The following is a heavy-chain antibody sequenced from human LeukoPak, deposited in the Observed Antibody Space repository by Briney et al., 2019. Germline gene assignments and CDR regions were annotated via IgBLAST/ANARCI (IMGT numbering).Heavy chain of an antibody. Sequence: SSETLSLTCAVYGVSFSGYYWSWIRQPPGKGLEWIGKINHSGSTNYNPSLKSRVTISVDTSKKQFSLKLSSVTAADTAVYYCARLALPSGWGQGTLVTVSS. V-gene: IGHV4-34*01. CDR2: INHSGST. J-gene: IGHJ4*02. D-gene: IGHD2-15*01. CDR3: ARLALPSG. CDR1: GVSFSGYY.